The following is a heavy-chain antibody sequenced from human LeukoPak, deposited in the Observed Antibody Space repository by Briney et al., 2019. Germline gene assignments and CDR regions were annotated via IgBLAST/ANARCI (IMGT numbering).Heavy chain of an antibody. J-gene: IGHJ4*02. D-gene: IGHD4-17*01. CDR3: ARRLASSSDTFDY. CDR1: GGSISTNSYY. Sequence: SETLSLTCTVSGGSISTNSYYWGWIRQPPGTGLEWLGSIYYGGSTFYNPSLKNRVTISADTSKNQFSLNLSSVTAADTAVYYCARRLASSSDTFDYWGQGTLVTVSS. CDR2: IYYGGST. V-gene: IGHV4-39*01.